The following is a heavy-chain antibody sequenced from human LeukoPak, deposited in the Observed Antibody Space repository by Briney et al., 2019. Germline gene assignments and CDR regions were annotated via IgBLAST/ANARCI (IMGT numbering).Heavy chain of an antibody. D-gene: IGHD5-18*01. CDR2: INHSGGKK. J-gene: IGHJ4*02. Sequence: GASVTVSFKGSGYTFTNYYMDWVGQAGGKGLEGMGIINHSGGKKSYAQEFQGRVTMTRATSTSTVYMELSSLRSEDTAVYYCARAGDTAMVGLFLYWGQGTLVTVSS. CDR1: GYTFTNYY. V-gene: IGHV1-46*01. CDR3: ARAGDTAMVGLFLY.